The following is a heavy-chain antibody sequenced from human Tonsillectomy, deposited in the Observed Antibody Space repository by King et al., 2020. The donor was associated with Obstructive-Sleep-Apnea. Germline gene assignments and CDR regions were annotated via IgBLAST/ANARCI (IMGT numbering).Heavy chain of an antibody. CDR1: GGSFSAYY. Sequence: VQLQQWGAGLLKPSETLSLTCAVYGGSFSAYYWGWIRQPPGKGLEWIGEINHSGSTNCNPSPKSRVPISVDTSRNQFSLKVHSVTPADTAVYYCARVLGAAGPDYYFDYWGQGTLVTVSS. J-gene: IGHJ4*02. D-gene: IGHD1-26*01. V-gene: IGHV4-34*01. CDR3: ARVLGAAGPDYYFDY. CDR2: INHSGST.